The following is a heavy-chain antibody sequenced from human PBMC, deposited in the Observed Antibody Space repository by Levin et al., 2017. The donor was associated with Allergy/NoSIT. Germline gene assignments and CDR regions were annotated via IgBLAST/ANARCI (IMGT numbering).Heavy chain of an antibody. CDR2: IYSGGST. J-gene: IGHJ6*03. V-gene: IGHV3-66*02. D-gene: IGHD1-14*01. Sequence: GGSLRLSCAASGFTVSSNYMSWVRQAPGKGLEWVSVIYSGGSTYYADSVKGRFTISRDNSKNTLYLQMNSLRAEDTAVYYCARAPIKGYYYYYYMDVWGKGTTVTVSS. CDR3: ARAPIKGYYYYYYMDV. CDR1: GFTVSSNY.